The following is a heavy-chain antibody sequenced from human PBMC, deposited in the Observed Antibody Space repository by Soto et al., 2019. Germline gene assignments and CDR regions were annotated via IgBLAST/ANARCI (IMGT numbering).Heavy chain of an antibody. V-gene: IGHV3-49*04. D-gene: IGHD2-15*01. CDR1: GFTFGDYA. CDR2: IRSKAYGGTP. Sequence: PGGSLRLSYTVSGFTFGDYAVNWARQAPGKGLEWVGFIRSKAYGGTPEYAASVKGRFTISRDDSKTIAYLQMNSLKTEDSGVYFCGRSFFSGPDYWGQGTLVTGSS. CDR3: GRSFFSGPDY. J-gene: IGHJ4*02.